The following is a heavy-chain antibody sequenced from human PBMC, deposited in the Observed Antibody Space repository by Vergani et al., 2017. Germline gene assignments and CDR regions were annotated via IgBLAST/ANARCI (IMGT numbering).Heavy chain of an antibody. Sequence: QVQLQQWGAGLLKPPETLSLTCAVHGGSFSGSYWSWICQPPGKGLEWIGEINHSGSTNYNPSLKSRVTRSVDTSKNQFSLKLSSVTAADTAVYYCARGPPRYSSSSGAGFDYWGQGTLVTVSS. D-gene: IGHD6-6*01. J-gene: IGHJ4*02. CDR3: ARGPPRYSSSSGAGFDY. CDR1: GGSFSGSY. CDR2: INHSGST. V-gene: IGHV4-34*01.